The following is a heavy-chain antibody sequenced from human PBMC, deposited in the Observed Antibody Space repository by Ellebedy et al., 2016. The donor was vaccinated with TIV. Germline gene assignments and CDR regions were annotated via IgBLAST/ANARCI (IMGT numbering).Heavy chain of an antibody. Sequence: PGGSLRLSCAASGFSFSGHAMEWVRQAPGKGLEWVAVIAHDESNRRYADSVKGRFTISRDNSKNTVYLQVDSLRADDTALYYCARVGPCFNYACLDYWGQGTQVTVSS. J-gene: IGHJ4*02. V-gene: IGHV3-30-3*01. CDR1: GFSFSGHA. CDR2: IAHDESNR. CDR3: ARVGPCFNYACLDY. D-gene: IGHD1-7*01.